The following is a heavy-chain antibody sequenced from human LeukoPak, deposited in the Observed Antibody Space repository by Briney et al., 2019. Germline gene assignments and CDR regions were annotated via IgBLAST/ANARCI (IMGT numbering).Heavy chain of an antibody. J-gene: IGHJ4*02. Sequence: SETLSLTCSVSGGSISSYSWSWIRQPPGKGLEWIGYIYGSGSTNYNPSLKSRVTISGDTSKNQVSLKLSSVTAADTAVYYCARPLGYCSSTSCYTRDYWGQGTLVTVSS. CDR3: ARPLGYCSSTSCYTRDY. CDR2: IYGSGST. V-gene: IGHV4-59*08. CDR1: GGSISSYS. D-gene: IGHD2-2*02.